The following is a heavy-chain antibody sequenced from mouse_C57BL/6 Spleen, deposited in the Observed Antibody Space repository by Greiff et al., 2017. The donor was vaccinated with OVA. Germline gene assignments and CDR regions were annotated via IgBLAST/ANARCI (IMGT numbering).Heavy chain of an antibody. V-gene: IGHV1-62-2*01. Sequence: VKLMESGAELVKPGASVKLSCKASGYTFTEYTIHWVKQRSGQGLEWIGWFYPGSGSIKYNEKFKDKATLTADKSSSTVYMELSRLTSEDSAVYFCARHEGPGGAMDYWGQGTSVTVSS. CDR1: GYTFTEYT. CDR3: ARHEGPGGAMDY. CDR2: FYPGSGSI. J-gene: IGHJ4*01.